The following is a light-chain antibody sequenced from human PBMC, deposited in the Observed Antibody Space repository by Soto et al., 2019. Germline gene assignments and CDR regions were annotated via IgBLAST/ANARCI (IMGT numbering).Light chain of an antibody. J-gene: IGKJ4*01. Sequence: DIQMTQSPSSLSASVGYRDTITCRASQTISTYLNWYQQKPGKAPRLLIYDASTLQSGVPSRFSGSGSGTEFTLTISSLQPEDFATYYCQNLKSYPLNFGGGTKVDIK. CDR1: QTISTY. V-gene: IGKV1-9*01. CDR2: DAS. CDR3: QNLKSYPLN.